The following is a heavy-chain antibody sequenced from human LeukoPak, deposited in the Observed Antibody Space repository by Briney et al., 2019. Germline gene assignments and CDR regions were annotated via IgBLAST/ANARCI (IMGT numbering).Heavy chain of an antibody. CDR2: IKQDGSEK. D-gene: IGHD3-10*01. CDR1: GFTLGSYW. CDR3: ARVGWFGELTRHPGGDI. J-gene: IGHJ4*02. V-gene: IGHV3-7*01. Sequence: GGSLRLSCAASGFTLGSYWMSWVRQAPGKGLEWVANIKQDGSEKNYVDSVKGRFTISRDNAENSLGLQMNSLRAEDTAVYYCARVGWFGELTRHPGGDIWGQGTLVTVSS.